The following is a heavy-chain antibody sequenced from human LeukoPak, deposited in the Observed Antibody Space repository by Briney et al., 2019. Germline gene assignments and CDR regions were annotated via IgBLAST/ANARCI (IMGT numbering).Heavy chain of an antibody. CDR1: GITFSNSA. CDR2: ITKSGDQT. CDR3: ARDRRERWLQSEGVDS. D-gene: IGHD5-24*01. V-gene: IGHV3-23*01. J-gene: IGHJ4*02. Sequence: GGSLRLSGVPSGITFSNSALSWVRQAPGKGLEWVSTITKSGDQTHYADSVRGLFTISRDIFKNTLYLQMNSLRVEDTAVYYCARDRRERWLQSEGVDSWGQGTLVTVSS.